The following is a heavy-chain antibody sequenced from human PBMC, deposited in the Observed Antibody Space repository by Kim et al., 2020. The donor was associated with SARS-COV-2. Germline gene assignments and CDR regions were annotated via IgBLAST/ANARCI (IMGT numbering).Heavy chain of an antibody. D-gene: IGHD2-2*01. V-gene: IGHV1-18*01. J-gene: IGHJ4*02. Sequence: ASVKVSCKASGYTFTSHGISWVRQAPGQGLEWMGWISVYNGNTNYAQKLQGRVTMTTDTSTSTAYMELRSLRSDDTAAYYCARDSVVVPAATDYWGQGTLVTVCS. CDR3: ARDSVVVPAATDY. CDR1: GYTFTSHG. CDR2: ISVYNGNT.